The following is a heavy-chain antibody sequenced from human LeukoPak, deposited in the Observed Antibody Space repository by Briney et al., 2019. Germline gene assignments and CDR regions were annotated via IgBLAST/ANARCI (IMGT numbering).Heavy chain of an antibody. CDR3: AKQQGSYYNYDYGMDV. J-gene: IGHJ6*02. V-gene: IGHV3-23*01. D-gene: IGHD1-26*01. CDR2: ISGSGGNT. CDR1: GFTFSNYA. Sequence: GGSLRLSCAASGFTFSNYAMSWDRQAPGKGLEWVSVISGSGGNTYYADSVKGRFTISRDNSKNTLYLQMNSLRAEDTAVYYCAKQQGSYYNYDYGMDVWGQGTTVTVSS.